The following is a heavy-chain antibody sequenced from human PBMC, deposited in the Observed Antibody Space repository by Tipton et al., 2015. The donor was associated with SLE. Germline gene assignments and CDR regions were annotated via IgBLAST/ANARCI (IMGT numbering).Heavy chain of an antibody. D-gene: IGHD3-22*01. CDR2: IYNTGNT. Sequence: TLSLTCTVSGGSISSSSYYWGWIRQLPGKGLEWIGYIYNTGNTYYNPSLKSRVTMSVDTSKNQFSLRVTSVTAADTAVYYCARDGPDTSGYYLDYWGQGILVTVSS. CDR1: GGSISSSSYY. V-gene: IGHV4-31*03. CDR3: ARDGPDTSGYYLDY. J-gene: IGHJ4*02.